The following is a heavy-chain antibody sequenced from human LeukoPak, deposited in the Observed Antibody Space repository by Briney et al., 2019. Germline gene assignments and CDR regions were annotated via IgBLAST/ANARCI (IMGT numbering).Heavy chain of an antibody. J-gene: IGHJ4*02. CDR2: IYYSGTT. Sequence: SETLPLTCSVPGLSLRNYYWSWIRQPPGKGLEWVGYIYYSGTTNYNPSHKSRVTISIDTSKNQYSLKLSSVTAADTAVYYCARCFGSGCPNGVFDYWGQGTLVTVSS. V-gene: IGHV4-59*01. D-gene: IGHD6-19*01. CDR3: ARCFGSGCPNGVFDY. CDR1: GLSLRNYY.